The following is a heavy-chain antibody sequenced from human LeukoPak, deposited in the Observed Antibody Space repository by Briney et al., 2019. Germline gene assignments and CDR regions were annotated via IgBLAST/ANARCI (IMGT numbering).Heavy chain of an antibody. J-gene: IGHJ6*03. CDR1: RYTFTGYY. CDR3: ARSSRPCSGGSCYLYSYYYHNMDV. V-gene: IGHV1-2*02. Sequence: ASVKDSCKPSRYTFTGYYMHSVRQAPGQGLEWVGWIYPINGGTKYAQKFQGRVTMTRDTSIRTAYVELSRLRSDDTAVYYCARSSRPCSGGSCYLYSYYYHNMDVWGKGTTVTISS. CDR2: IYPINGGT. D-gene: IGHD2-15*01.